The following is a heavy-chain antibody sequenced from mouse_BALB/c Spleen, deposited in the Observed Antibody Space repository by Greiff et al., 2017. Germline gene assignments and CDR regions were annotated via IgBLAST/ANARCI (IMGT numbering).Heavy chain of an antibody. Sequence: QVQLKESGPELVKPGASVKMSCKASGYTFTDYVISWVKQRTGQGLEWIGEIYPGSGSTYYNEKFKGKATLTADKSSNTAYMQLSSLTSEDSAVYFCARPGYGSSYGAMDYWGQGTSVTVSS. J-gene: IGHJ4*01. V-gene: IGHV1-77*01. CDR2: IYPGSGST. CDR3: ARPGYGSSYGAMDY. CDR1: GYTFTDYV. D-gene: IGHD1-1*01.